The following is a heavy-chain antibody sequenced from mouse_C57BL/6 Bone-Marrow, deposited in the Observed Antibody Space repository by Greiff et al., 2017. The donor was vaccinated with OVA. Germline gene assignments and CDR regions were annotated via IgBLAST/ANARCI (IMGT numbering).Heavy chain of an antibody. J-gene: IGHJ2*01. CDR3: ARHGYVSRYGY. D-gene: IGHD1-1*01. V-gene: IGHV5-17*01. CDR2: ISSGSSTI. Sequence: DVKLVESGGGLVKPGGSLKLSCAASGFTFSDYGMHWVRQAPEKGLEWVAYISSGSSTIYYADTVKGRFTISRDNAKNTLFLQMTSLRSEDPALYYCARHGYVSRYGYWGPGTTLTVSS. CDR1: GFTFSDYG.